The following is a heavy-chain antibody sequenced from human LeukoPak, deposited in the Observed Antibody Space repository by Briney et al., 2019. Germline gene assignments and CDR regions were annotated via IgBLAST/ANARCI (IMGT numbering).Heavy chain of an antibody. J-gene: IGHJ4*02. CDR3: AKDSLRTVPKASFDY. V-gene: IGHV3-30*02. Sequence: PGGSLRLSCAASGFTFSSYGMHWVRQAPGKGLEWVAFIRHDGRNKYFADSVKGRFTISRDNSKNTLFLQMNSLRAEDRAVYYCAKDSLRTVPKASFDYWGQGTLVTVSS. CDR2: IRHDGRNK. CDR1: GFTFSSYG. D-gene: IGHD2-2*01.